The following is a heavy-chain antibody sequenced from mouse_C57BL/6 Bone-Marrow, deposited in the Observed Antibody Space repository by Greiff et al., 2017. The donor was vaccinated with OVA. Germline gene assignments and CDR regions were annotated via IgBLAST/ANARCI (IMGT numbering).Heavy chain of an antibody. V-gene: IGHV1-82*01. CDR3: ARRASRSWYFDV. CDR2: IYPGDGDT. D-gene: IGHD6-2*01. Sequence: QVQLQQSGPELVKPGASVKISCKASGYAFSSSWMNWVKQRPGKGLEWIGRIYPGDGDTNYNGKCKGKATLTADKSSSTAYMQLISLPSEESAVYFCARRASRSWYFDVWGTGTTVTVSS. CDR1: GYAFSSSW. J-gene: IGHJ1*03.